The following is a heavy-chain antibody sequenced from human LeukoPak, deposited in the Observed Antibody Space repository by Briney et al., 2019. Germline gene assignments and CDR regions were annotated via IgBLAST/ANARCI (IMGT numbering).Heavy chain of an antibody. Sequence: PSETLSLTCTVSGGSISSSSYYWGWIRQPPGKGLEWIGSIYYSGSTYYNPSLKSRVAISVDTSKNQFSLKLSSVTAADTAVYYCARHKHSSSWPDYWGQGTLVTVSS. CDR1: GGSISSSSYY. CDR2: IYYSGST. V-gene: IGHV4-39*01. CDR3: ARHKHSSSWPDY. D-gene: IGHD6-6*01. J-gene: IGHJ4*02.